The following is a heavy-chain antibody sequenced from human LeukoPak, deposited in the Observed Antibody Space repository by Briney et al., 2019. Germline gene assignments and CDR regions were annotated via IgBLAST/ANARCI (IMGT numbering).Heavy chain of an antibody. J-gene: IGHJ4*02. D-gene: IGHD3-3*01. V-gene: IGHV4-59*01. CDR1: GGSIGSYY. CDR2: IYYSGST. CDR3: AREGGFYRPLDY. Sequence: PSETLSLTCTVSGGSIGSYYWSWIRQPPGKGLEWIGYIYYSGSTNYNPSLKSRVTISVDTSKNQFSLKLSSVTAADTAVYYCAREGGFYRPLDYSGQGTLVTVSS.